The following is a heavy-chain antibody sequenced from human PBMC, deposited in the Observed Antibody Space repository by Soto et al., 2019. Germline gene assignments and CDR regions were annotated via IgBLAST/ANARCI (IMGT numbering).Heavy chain of an antibody. CDR2: ITNKENGEAT. Sequence: EVQLVESGGGLVEPGGSLRLSCAASGFSFPNAWMTWVRQAPGKGLAWVGRITNKENGEATKYAAPVKGRFTISRDNSENMLYLQMDSLQTEDTAVYYCAQGRFGSNDWSFGYWGQGALVTVSS. CDR1: GFSFPNAW. V-gene: IGHV3-15*06. D-gene: IGHD2-21*01. J-gene: IGHJ4*02. CDR3: AQGRFGSNDWSFGY.